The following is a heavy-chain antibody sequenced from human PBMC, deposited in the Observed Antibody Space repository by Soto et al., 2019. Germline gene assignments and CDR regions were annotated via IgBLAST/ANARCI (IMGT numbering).Heavy chain of an antibody. J-gene: IGHJ4*02. D-gene: IGHD2-15*01. Sequence: SETLSLTCAVYGGSFSGYYWSWIRQPPGKGLEWIGEINHSGSTNYNPSLKSRVTISVDTSKNQFSLKLSSATAADTAVYYCARGRSRYCSGGSCYRYFDYWGQGTLVTVSS. CDR3: ARGRSRYCSGGSCYRYFDY. CDR1: GGSFSGYY. CDR2: INHSGST. V-gene: IGHV4-34*01.